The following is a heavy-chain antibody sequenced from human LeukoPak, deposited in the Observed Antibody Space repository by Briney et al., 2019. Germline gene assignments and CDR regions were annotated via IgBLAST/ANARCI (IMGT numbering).Heavy chain of an antibody. CDR2: INHRGST. V-gene: IGHV4-34*01. D-gene: IGHD3/OR15-3a*01. J-gene: IGHJ4*02. CDR1: GGSFSPYY. CDR3: ARVGLDWGSIDY. Sequence: SETLSLTCTVYGGSFSPYYWNWIRQPPGKGLEWIGEINHRGSTTYNPSLKSRVTISLDTSKNQFSLKLSSVTAADTAVYYCARVGLDWGSIDYWGQGTLVTVSS.